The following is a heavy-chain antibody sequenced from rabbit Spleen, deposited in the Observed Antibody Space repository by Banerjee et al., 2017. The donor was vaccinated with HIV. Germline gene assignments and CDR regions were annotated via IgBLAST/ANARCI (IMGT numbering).Heavy chain of an antibody. V-gene: IGHV1S40*01. Sequence: QSLEESGGDLVKPGASLTLTCTASGVSFSSRSYMCWVRQAPGKGLEWIACIDSGSSGFTYFASWAKGRFTISKTSSTTVTLQVTSLTAADTATYFCARDSGTSFSSYGMDLWGPGTLVTVS. J-gene: IGHJ3*01. CDR3: ARDSGTSFSSYGMDL. CDR1: GVSFSSRSY. D-gene: IGHD8-1*01. CDR2: IDSGSSGFT.